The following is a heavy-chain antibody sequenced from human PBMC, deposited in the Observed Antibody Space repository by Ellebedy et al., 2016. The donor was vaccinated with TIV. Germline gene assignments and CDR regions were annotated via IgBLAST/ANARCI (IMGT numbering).Heavy chain of an antibody. CDR2: FDPEDGET. CDR1: GYTLTDLS. J-gene: IGHJ4*02. Sequence: ASVKVSCKVSGYTLTDLSMHWVRQAPGKGLEWMGGFDPEDGETIYAQKFQGRVTMTGDTSTDTAYLELSSLRSEDTAVYYCATWGYYGSGSHDYWGQGTLVTVSS. D-gene: IGHD3-10*01. V-gene: IGHV1-24*01. CDR3: ATWGYYGSGSHDY.